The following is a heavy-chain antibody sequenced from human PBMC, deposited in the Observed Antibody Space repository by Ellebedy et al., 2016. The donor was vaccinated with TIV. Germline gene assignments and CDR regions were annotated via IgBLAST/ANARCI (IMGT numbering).Heavy chain of an antibody. J-gene: IGHJ2*01. CDR2: IDPRDSYT. V-gene: IGHV5-10-1*01. Sequence: GESLKISCQSSSYNFTSSWISWVRQVPGKGLERMGRIDPRDSYTSYSPSFQGHVTISADRSINTAYLQWSSLKASDSAMYYCARHALGISGWWYFDLWGRGTLVTVSS. CDR3: ARHALGISGWWYFDL. CDR1: SYNFTSSW. D-gene: IGHD6-19*01.